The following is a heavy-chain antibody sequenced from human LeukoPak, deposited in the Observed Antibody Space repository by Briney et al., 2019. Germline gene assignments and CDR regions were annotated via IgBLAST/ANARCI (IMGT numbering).Heavy chain of an antibody. CDR2: INHSGST. J-gene: IGHJ6*03. V-gene: IGHV4-34*01. D-gene: IGHD2-2*01. Sequence: SETLSLTCAVYGGSLSGYYWSWIRQPPGKGLEWIGEINHSGSTNYNPSLKSRVTISVDTSKNQFSLKLSSVTAADTAVYYCARVGGRGYCSSTSCPTTRKYYYYMDVWGKGTTVTVSS. CDR3: ARVGGRGYCSSTSCPTTRKYYYYMDV. CDR1: GGSLSGYY.